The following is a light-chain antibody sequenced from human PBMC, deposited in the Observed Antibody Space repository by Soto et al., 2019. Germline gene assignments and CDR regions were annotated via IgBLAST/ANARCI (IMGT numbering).Light chain of an antibody. V-gene: IGKV3-20*01. Sequence: EIVLTQSPATLSVSPGGRATLSCRASQSISDTLAWYQQKPGQAPRLLIYGASSRATGIPDRFSGSGSGTDFTLTISGLEPEDFAVYYCQQYGSSPQTFGQGTKVDIK. CDR1: QSISDT. J-gene: IGKJ1*01. CDR3: QQYGSSPQT. CDR2: GAS.